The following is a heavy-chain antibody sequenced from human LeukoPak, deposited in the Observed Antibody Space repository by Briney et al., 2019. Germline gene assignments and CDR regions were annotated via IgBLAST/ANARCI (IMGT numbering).Heavy chain of an antibody. CDR1: GFTFGTYW. J-gene: IGHJ4*02. CDR3: ARDLCWGCFDD. V-gene: IGHV3-74*03. D-gene: IGHD3-10*02. CDR2: ISYDGDTI. Sequence: PGGSLRLSCVGSGFTFGTYWMHWVRQGPGKGLEWVSRISYDGDTISYADSVKGRFTISRDNSRNTLYLQMNSLRVDDTAVYYCARDLCWGCFDDWGQGNLVTVSS.